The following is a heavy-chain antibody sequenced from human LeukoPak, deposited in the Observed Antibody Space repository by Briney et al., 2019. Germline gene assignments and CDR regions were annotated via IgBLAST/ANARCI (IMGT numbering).Heavy chain of an antibody. D-gene: IGHD6-13*01. CDR1: GYTFTSYD. V-gene: IGHV1-8*01. Sequence: ASVKVSCKASGYTFTSYDINWVRQATGQGLEWMGWMNPNSGYTGYAQKFQGRVTMTRNTSIGTAYMELSSLRSEDTAVYYCARDRISVAAAGLDYWGQGTLVTVSS. CDR3: ARDRISVAAAGLDY. J-gene: IGHJ4*02. CDR2: MNPNSGYT.